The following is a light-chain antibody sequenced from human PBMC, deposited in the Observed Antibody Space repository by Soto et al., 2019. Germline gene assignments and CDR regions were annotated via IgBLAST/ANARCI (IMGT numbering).Light chain of an antibody. CDR1: QTISRW. CDR2: TAS. Sequence: DSEMTQSPRTLSASVGDTVTITCRASQTISRWLAWYQQKAGKAPRLLIYTASTLESGVPSRFSASGSGTEFTLTISSLHPDDFATYYCQEYNNYWTFGQGTKA. CDR3: QEYNNYWT. J-gene: IGKJ1*01. V-gene: IGKV1-5*01.